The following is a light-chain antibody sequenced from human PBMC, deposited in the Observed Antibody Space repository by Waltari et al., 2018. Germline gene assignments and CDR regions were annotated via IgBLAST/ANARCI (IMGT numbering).Light chain of an antibody. Sequence: EIVLPQSPGTLSLSPGERATLSCRASQSVSSSYLAWYQQKPGQAPRLLLYGASSRATGIPGRFSGSGSGTDFTLTISRLDPEDFAVYYCQQYGSSPRTFGQGTKVESK. CDR3: QQYGSSPRT. V-gene: IGKV3-20*01. CDR1: QSVSSSY. J-gene: IGKJ1*01. CDR2: GAS.